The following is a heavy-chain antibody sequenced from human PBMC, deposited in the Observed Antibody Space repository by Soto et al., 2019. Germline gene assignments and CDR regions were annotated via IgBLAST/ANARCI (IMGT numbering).Heavy chain of an antibody. V-gene: IGHV6-1*01. CDR3: AISTTYDSCGSPAFDY. Sequence: SQTLSLTCAISGDSVSSNSAAWNWIRQSPSRGLEWLGRTYYRSKWYNDYAVSVKSRITINPDTSKNQFSLQLNSVTPEDTAVYYCAISTTYDSCGSPAFDYWGQGTLVTVSS. CDR1: GDSVSSNSAA. CDR2: TYYRSKWYN. D-gene: IGHD3-22*01. J-gene: IGHJ4*02.